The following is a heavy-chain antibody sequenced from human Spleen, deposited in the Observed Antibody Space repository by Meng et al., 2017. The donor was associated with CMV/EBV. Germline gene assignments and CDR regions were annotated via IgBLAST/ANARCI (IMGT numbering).Heavy chain of an antibody. J-gene: IGHJ4*02. Sequence: ASVKVSCKASGYTFNTYDISWVRQAPGQGLEWMGWISGYNGNTKYAQKFQGRVTMTTDTSTSTAYMELSSLRSEDTAVYYCARDSDYYDSSDPTLDYWGQGTLVTVSS. CDR2: ISGYNGNT. CDR3: ARDSDYYDSSDPTLDY. V-gene: IGHV1-18*01. D-gene: IGHD3-22*01. CDR1: GYTFNTYD.